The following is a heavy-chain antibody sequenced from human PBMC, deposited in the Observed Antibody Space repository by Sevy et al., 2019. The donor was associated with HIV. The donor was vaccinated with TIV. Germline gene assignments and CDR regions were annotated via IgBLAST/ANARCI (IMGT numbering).Heavy chain of an antibody. CDR1: GGSISSYX. J-gene: IGHJ6*03. Sequence: SETLSLTCTVSGGSISSYXWXXXRQXPGKGLXWXGYIYYSGSTNYNPSLKSRVTISVDTSKNQFSLKLSSVTAADTAVYYCAREGYSYGYGDYYMDVWGKGTTVTVSS. CDR3: AREGYSYGYGDYYMDV. CDR2: IYYSGST. D-gene: IGHD5-18*01. V-gene: IGHV4-59*01.